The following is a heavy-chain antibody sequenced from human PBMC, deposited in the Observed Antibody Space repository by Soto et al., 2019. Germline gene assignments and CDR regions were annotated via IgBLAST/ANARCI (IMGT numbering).Heavy chain of an antibody. CDR1: GFSVSRNY. V-gene: IGHV3-53*02. Sequence: EVQLVETGGGLIQPGGSLRLSCAASGFSVSRNYMSWVRQAPGKGLEWLSVIYSGGGTFYADSVKGRFTISRDNSQNTLYLQMNSLRAEDTAVYYCASLTRLTTYFDYWGQGALVAVSS. J-gene: IGHJ4*02. D-gene: IGHD3-22*01. CDR3: ASLTRLTTYFDY. CDR2: IYSGGGT.